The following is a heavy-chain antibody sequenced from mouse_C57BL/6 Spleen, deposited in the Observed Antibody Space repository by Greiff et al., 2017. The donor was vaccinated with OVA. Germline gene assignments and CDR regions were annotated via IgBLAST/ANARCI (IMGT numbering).Heavy chain of an antibody. Sequence: QVQLKQPGAELVKPGASVKLSCKASGYTFTSYWMHWVKQRPGRGLGWIGRIDPNSGGPNYNEKFKSKATLTVDKPSSTAYMQLSSLTSEDSAFDDCARYRLGYAMDYWGQGTSVTVSS. V-gene: IGHV1-72*01. CDR1: GYTFTSYW. J-gene: IGHJ4*01. D-gene: IGHD4-1*01. CDR3: ARYRLGYAMDY. CDR2: IDPNSGGP.